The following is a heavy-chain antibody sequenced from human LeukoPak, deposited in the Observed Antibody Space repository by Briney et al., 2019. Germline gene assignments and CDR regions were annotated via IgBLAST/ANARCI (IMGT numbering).Heavy chain of an antibody. CDR2: MNPNSGNT. Sequence: ASVKVSCKASGYTFTSYDINWVRQATGQGLEWMGWMNPNSGNTGYAQKFQGRVTITRNTSISTAYMELSSLRSEDTAVYYCARSDYYDSRGFFDYWGQGTLVTVSS. D-gene: IGHD3-22*01. CDR3: ARSDYYDSRGFFDY. J-gene: IGHJ4*02. CDR1: GYTFTSYD. V-gene: IGHV1-8*03.